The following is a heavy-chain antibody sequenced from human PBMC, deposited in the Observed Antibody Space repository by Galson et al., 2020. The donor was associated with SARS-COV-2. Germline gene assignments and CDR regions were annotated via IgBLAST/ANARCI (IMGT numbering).Heavy chain of an antibody. CDR3: ARETDDHTSSWYDY. D-gene: IGHD6-13*01. CDR1: GFIFSDYS. V-gene: IGHV3-48*01. CDR2: ISRSSTTI. J-gene: IGHJ4*02. Sequence: GGSLRLSCAASGFIFSDYSMSWVRQAPGKGLEWVSYISRSSTTINYADSVKGRFTISRDNAKNSLLLQMNSLRPEDTAVYYCARETDDHTSSWYDYWGQGARVSVSS.